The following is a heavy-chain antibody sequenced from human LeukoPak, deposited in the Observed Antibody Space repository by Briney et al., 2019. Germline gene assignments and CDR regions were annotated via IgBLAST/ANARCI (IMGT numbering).Heavy chain of an antibody. Sequence: GGSLRLSCAASEFTVSSNYMSWVRQAPGKGLEWVSIIYSGGDTYYADSVKGRFTISRQNSKNTLYLQMNNLRTEDTAVYYCARDRGIYAFGIWGQGTMVTVSS. CDR2: IYSGGDT. V-gene: IGHV3-53*04. D-gene: IGHD3-10*01. J-gene: IGHJ3*02. CDR1: EFTVSSNY. CDR3: ARDRGIYAFGI.